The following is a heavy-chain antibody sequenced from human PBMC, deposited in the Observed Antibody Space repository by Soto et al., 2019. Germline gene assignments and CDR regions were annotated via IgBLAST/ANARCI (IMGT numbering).Heavy chain of an antibody. J-gene: IGHJ6*02. V-gene: IGHV4-61*01. CDR3: ARALVAWFGGMDV. Sequence: QVQLQESGPGLVKPSETLSLTCTVSGGSVTSGSYYWSWIRQPPGKGLEWIGYIYYSGNTPHNPSLQSRVTISADTSKNQFSLKLSSVTAADTAVYYCARALVAWFGGMDVWGQGTTVTVSS. D-gene: IGHD3-10*01. CDR1: GGSVTSGSYY. CDR2: IYYSGNT.